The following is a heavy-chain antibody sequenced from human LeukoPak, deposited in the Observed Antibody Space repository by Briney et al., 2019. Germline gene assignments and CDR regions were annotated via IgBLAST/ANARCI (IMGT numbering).Heavy chain of an antibody. V-gene: IGHV3-23*01. J-gene: IGHJ4*02. CDR1: GFTFSSYA. D-gene: IGHD6-13*01. CDR2: ISGGDGST. CDR3: ARDRQQLANFDY. Sequence: PGGSLRLSCAASGFTFSSYAMSWVRQAPGNGLECVSAISGGDGSTYYADSVKGRFTISRDNSKNTLYLQMNSLRAEDTAVYYCARDRQQLANFDYWGQGTLVTVSS.